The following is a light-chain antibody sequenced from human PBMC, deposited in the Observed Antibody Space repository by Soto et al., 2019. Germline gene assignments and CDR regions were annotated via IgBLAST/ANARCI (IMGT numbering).Light chain of an antibody. CDR1: QDVGHF. CDR2: AAS. CDR3: QQLDSCLSFT. V-gene: IGKV1-9*01. Sequence: DIQLTQSPSFLFASVGDRVTITCRASQDVGHFLAWYQQKAGKAPKLLMYAASTLQSEVPARFRGSGSWTEFTLTITSLQPEDYATYYCQQLDSCLSFTFGGGTKVEIK. J-gene: IGKJ4*01.